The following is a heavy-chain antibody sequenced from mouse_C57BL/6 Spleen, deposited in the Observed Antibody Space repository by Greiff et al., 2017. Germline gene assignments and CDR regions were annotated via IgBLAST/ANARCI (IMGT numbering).Heavy chain of an antibody. V-gene: IGHV5-17*01. J-gene: IGHJ2*01. D-gene: IGHD2-1*01. Sequence: EVKLQESGGGLVKPGGSLKLSCAASGFTFSDYGMHWVRQAPEKGLEWVAYISSGSSTIYYADTVKGRFTISRDNAKNTLFLQMTSLRSEDTAMYYCARDYGNYVDYWGQGTTLTVSS. CDR2: ISSGSSTI. CDR3: ARDYGNYVDY. CDR1: GFTFSDYG.